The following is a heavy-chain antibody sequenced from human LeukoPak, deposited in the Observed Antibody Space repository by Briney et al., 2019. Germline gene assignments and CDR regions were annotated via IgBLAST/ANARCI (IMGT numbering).Heavy chain of an antibody. CDR3: ARDPTEYYDFWSGYAVSRDAFDI. CDR1: GGTFSSYA. D-gene: IGHD3-3*01. CDR2: IIPIFGTT. J-gene: IGHJ3*02. Sequence: ASVKVSCKASGGTFSSYAISWVRQDPGQGLECMVGIIPIFGTTNYAQKFQGRVTMTADESTSTAYMELSSLRSEDTAVYYCARDPTEYYDFWSGYAVSRDAFDIWGQGTMVTVSS. V-gene: IGHV1-69*13.